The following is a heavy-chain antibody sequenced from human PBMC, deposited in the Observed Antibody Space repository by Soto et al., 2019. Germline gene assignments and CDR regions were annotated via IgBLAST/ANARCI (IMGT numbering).Heavy chain of an antibody. Sequence: PGGSLRLSCVASGFTFSSYWMTWVRQAPGKGLEWVANVKQDGSDEDYVDSVKGRFTISRDNAKNSVYLQMNSLRAEDTAVYYCARDPNSCTNGRCHRAFDVWGQGTMVTVSS. V-gene: IGHV3-7*01. J-gene: IGHJ3*01. CDR2: VKQDGSDE. D-gene: IGHD2-8*01. CDR3: ARDPNSCTNGRCHRAFDV. CDR1: GFTFSSYW.